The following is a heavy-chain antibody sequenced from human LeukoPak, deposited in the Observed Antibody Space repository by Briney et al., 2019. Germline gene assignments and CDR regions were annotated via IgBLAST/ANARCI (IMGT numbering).Heavy chain of an antibody. CDR2: ISSSGSTI. Sequence: AGGSLRLSCAASGFTFSSYEMDWVRQAPGKGLEWVSYISSSGSTIYYADSVKGRFTISRDSAKNSLYLQMNSLRAEDTAVYYCARDRGPMATDYWGQGTLVTVSS. J-gene: IGHJ4*02. D-gene: IGHD3-10*01. V-gene: IGHV3-48*03. CDR3: ARDRGPMATDY. CDR1: GFTFSSYE.